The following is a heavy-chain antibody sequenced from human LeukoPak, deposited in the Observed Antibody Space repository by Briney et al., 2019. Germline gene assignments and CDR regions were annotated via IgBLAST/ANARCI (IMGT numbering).Heavy chain of an antibody. J-gene: IGHJ6*02. CDR1: GGSISSYY. Sequence: SETLSLTCTVSGGSISSYYWSWIRQPPGKGLEWIGYIYYSGSTNQNPSLKSRVTISIDTSKNQFSLKLSSVTAADTAVYYCARLGYYYYGMDVWGQGTRSPSP. CDR2: IYYSGST. CDR3: ARLGYYYYGMDV. V-gene: IGHV4-59*08.